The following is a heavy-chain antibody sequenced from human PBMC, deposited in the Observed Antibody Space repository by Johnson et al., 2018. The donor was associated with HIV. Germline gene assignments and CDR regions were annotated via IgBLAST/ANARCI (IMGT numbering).Heavy chain of an antibody. CDR3: ARDAPDSGSYHAFDI. D-gene: IGHD1-26*01. V-gene: IGHV3-30*04. CDR2: ISYDGSNK. J-gene: IGHJ3*02. Sequence: QEQLVESGGGVVQPGRSLRLSCAASGFTFSSYAMHWVRQAPGKGLEWVAVISYDGSNKYYADSVKGRFTISRDNSKNTLYLQMNSLRAEDTAVYYCARDAPDSGSYHAFDIWGQGTMVTVSS. CDR1: GFTFSSYA.